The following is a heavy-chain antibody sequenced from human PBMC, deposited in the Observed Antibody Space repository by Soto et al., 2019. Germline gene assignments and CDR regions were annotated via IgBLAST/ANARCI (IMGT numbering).Heavy chain of an antibody. Sequence: PSETLSLTCTVSGGSISSSSYYWGWIRQPPGKGLEWIGSIYYSGSTYYNPSLKSRVTISVDTSKNQFSLKLSSVTAADTAVYYCARLHGPSYYISTPWGQGTLVTVSS. CDR3: ARLHGPSYYISTP. J-gene: IGHJ5*02. V-gene: IGHV4-39*01. D-gene: IGHD3-9*01. CDR2: IYYSGST. CDR1: GGSISSSSYY.